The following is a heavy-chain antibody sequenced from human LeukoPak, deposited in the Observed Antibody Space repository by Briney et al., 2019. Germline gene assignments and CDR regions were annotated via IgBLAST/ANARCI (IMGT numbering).Heavy chain of an antibody. Sequence: ASVKVSCKASGYTFTSYDINWVRQATGQGLEWMGWMNPNSGNTGYAQKFQGRVTITRNTSISTAYMELSSLRSEDTAVYYCARDSVRFLEWQKGMDVWGKGTTVTVSS. CDR3: ARDSVRFLEWQKGMDV. CDR2: MNPNSGNT. D-gene: IGHD3-3*01. CDR1: GYTFTSYD. J-gene: IGHJ6*04. V-gene: IGHV1-8*03.